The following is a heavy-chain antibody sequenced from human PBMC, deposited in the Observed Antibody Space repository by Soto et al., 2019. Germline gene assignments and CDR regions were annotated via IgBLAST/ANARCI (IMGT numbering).Heavy chain of an antibody. D-gene: IGHD3-22*01. Sequence: SGPTLVNPTETLTLTCAVSGFSLSNPRMGVSWIRQPPGRALEWLAHIFSSHEDSYSPSLKDRLTISKDTSKSQVVLTMTHMDPADTATYYCARVSVYYDNSGYYSFDSRGQGTLVTVSS. V-gene: IGHV2-26*01. CDR3: ARVSVYYDNSGYYSFDS. CDR1: GFSLSNPRMG. J-gene: IGHJ5*01. CDR2: IFSSHED.